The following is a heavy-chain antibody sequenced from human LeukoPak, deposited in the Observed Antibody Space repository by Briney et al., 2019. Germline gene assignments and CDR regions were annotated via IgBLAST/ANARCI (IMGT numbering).Heavy chain of an antibody. Sequence: GASVKVSCKASGGTFSSYAISWVRQAPGQGLEWMGGIIPIFGTANYAQKLQGRVTMTTDTSTSTAYMELRSLRSDDTAVYYCARVFRIVVVVAAISWFDPWGQGTLVTVSS. CDR1: GGTFSSYA. D-gene: IGHD2-15*01. V-gene: IGHV1-69*05. CDR3: ARVFRIVVVVAAISWFDP. CDR2: IIPIFGTA. J-gene: IGHJ5*02.